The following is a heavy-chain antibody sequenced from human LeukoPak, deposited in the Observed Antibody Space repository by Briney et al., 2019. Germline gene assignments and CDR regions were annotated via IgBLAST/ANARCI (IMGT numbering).Heavy chain of an antibody. CDR1: GYTFTSYG. D-gene: IGHD3-22*01. V-gene: IGHV1-18*01. Sequence: ASVKVSCKASGYTFTSYGISWVRQAPGQGLEWMGWISAYNGNTNYAQKLQGRVTMTTDTSASTAYMELRSLRSDDTAVYYCARDLGWRDSSGSSDYWGQGTLVTVSS. CDR3: ARDLGWRDSSGSSDY. J-gene: IGHJ4*02. CDR2: ISAYNGNT.